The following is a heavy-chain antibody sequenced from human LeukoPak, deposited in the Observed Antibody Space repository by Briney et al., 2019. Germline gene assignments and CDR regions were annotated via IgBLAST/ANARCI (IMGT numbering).Heavy chain of an antibody. Sequence: GASVKVSCKTPGYTFNTYGIAWVRQAPGQGLEWMGWISAYNGNTNYAQNLQDRVTMATDTSTTTAYMELRSLRSDDTAVYYCARDGSLYDSGNYYLSWFDPWGQGTLVTVSS. J-gene: IGHJ5*02. CDR3: ARDGSLYDSGNYYLSWFDP. CDR2: ISAYNGNT. V-gene: IGHV1-18*01. D-gene: IGHD3-22*01. CDR1: GYTFNTYG.